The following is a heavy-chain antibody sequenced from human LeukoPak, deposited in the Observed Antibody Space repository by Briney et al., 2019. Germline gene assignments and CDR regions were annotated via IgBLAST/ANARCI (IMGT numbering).Heavy chain of an antibody. CDR3: AGEAAAGFLDY. J-gene: IGHJ4*02. D-gene: IGHD6-13*01. V-gene: IGHV1-69*04. Sequence: SVKVSCKASGGTFSSYAISWVRQAPGQGLERMGRIIPILGIANYAQKFQGRVTITADKSTSTAYMELSSLRSEDTAVYYCAGEAAAGFLDYWGQGTLVTVSS. CDR2: IIPILGIA. CDR1: GGTFSSYA.